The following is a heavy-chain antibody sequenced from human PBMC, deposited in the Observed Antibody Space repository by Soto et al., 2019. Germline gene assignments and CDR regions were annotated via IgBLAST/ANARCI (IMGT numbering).Heavy chain of an antibody. V-gene: IGHV1-69*08. CDR2: IIPFLGVT. CDR3: ARDWESTVSTWSFGAF. D-gene: IGHD3-10*01. J-gene: IGHJ4*02. Sequence: QVQLVQSGAEVKKPGSSVKVSCKASGGTFSPYTVNWVRQAPGQGLEWMGRIIPFLGVTNYAQKFQARVTLTADTSTTTAYTELSGLRFEDTAVYYCARDWESTVSTWSFGAFWGRGTLVTVSS. CDR1: GGTFSPYT.